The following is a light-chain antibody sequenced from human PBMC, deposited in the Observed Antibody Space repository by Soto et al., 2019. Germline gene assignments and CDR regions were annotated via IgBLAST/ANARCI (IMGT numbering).Light chain of an antibody. CDR3: SSYAGSNIVV. CDR2: GVS. J-gene: IGLJ2*01. Sequence: QSVLTQPPSASGSPGQSITISCSGTRSDIGSYNYVAWYQQFPGKTPKILIYGVSNRPSGVSSRFSGSKSGNMASLTISGLQAEDEADYYCSSYAGSNIVVFGGGTKLTVL. V-gene: IGLV2-14*01. CDR1: RSDIGSYNY.